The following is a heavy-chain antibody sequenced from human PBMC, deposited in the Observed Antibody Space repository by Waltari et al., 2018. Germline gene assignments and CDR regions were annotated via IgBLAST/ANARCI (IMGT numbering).Heavy chain of an antibody. CDR1: GFTFSRFG. Sequence: QVQLVESGGGVVQPGRSLSLSCAASGFTFSRFGMHWVRQAPGKGLEWVAVIWHDGSNEYYVDSVKGRFTISRDNSKNTLYLQMNSLRAEDSAVYYCASQSTTLFDYWGQGTLVTGSS. V-gene: IGHV3-33*01. CDR3: ASQSTTLFDY. D-gene: IGHD2-15*01. J-gene: IGHJ4*02. CDR2: IWHDGSNE.